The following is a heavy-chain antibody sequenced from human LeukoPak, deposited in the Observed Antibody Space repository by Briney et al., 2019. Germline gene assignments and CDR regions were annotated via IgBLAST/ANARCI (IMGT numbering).Heavy chain of an antibody. CDR3: ARIRYFDWLQNTYLDY. V-gene: IGHV1-2*02. D-gene: IGHD3-9*01. Sequence: ASVTVSCKASGYTFTGYYMHWVRQAPGQGLEWMGWINPNSGGTHYAQKFQGRVTKTSDTSLSTAYMELSRLRSDDPAVYYRARIRYFDWLQNTYLDYGGQGTLVTVSS. J-gene: IGHJ4*02. CDR2: INPNSGGT. CDR1: GYTFTGYY.